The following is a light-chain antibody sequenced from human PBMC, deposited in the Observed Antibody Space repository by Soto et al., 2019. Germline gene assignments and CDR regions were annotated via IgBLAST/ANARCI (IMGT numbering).Light chain of an antibody. J-gene: IGLJ2*01. CDR1: SSNIGTGYD. CDR2: GND. V-gene: IGLV1-40*01. CDR3: QSYDSSLNALL. Sequence: QSVLTQPPSVSGAPGQRITISCTGDSSNIGTGYDVHWYQHIPGTAPKLLIFGNDNRPSGVPDRFSGSKSGTSASLAITGLQAEDEAEYYCQSYDSSLNALLLGGGTKLTVL.